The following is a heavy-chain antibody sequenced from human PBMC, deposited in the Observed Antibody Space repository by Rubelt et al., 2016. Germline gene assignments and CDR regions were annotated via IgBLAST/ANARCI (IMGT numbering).Heavy chain of an antibody. D-gene: IGHD6-6*01. CDR2: IIPVFGTA. J-gene: IGHJ4*02. Sequence: QVQLVQSGAEVKKPGSSVKVSCKASGGTFSSYAISWVRQAPGQGLEWMGGIIPVFGTANYAQKFQGRITMTAEESTSTAYMELSSLRSEDTAVYYGATTIAIRPYYFDYWGQGTLVTVSS. V-gene: IGHV1-69*01. CDR3: ATTIAIRPYYFDY. CDR1: GGTFSSYA.